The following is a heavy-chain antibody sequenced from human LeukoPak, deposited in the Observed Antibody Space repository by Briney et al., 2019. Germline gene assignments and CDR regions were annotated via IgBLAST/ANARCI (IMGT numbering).Heavy chain of an antibody. J-gene: IGHJ1*01. Sequence: PGGSLRLSCAASGFTFSNAWMSWVRQAPGKGLEWLSHINRSGSSIYYADSVKGRFTISRDNVKNSLFLQMNSLRAEDTAFYYCASFGLVPYFQHWGPGSLVIVSS. D-gene: IGHD3/OR15-3a*01. V-gene: IGHV3-11*04. CDR1: GFTFSNAW. CDR3: ASFGLVPYFQH. CDR2: INRSGSSI.